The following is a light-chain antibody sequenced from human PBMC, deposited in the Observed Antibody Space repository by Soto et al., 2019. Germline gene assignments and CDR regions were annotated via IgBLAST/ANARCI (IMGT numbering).Light chain of an antibody. Sequence: QSVLTQPPSASGTPGQRVTISCSGNNSDIGSNYVYWYQQFPGTAPKLLICRNNQRPSGVPDRFSGSKSGTSASLAISGLRSEDEADYYCAAWDDSLSGRLFGGGTKLTVL. CDR1: NSDIGSNY. J-gene: IGLJ2*01. CDR2: RNN. CDR3: AAWDDSLSGRL. V-gene: IGLV1-47*01.